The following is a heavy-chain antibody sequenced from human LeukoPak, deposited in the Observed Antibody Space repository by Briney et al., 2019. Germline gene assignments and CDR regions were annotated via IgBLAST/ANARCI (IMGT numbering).Heavy chain of an antibody. CDR1: GGSISSYY. Sequence: SETLSLTCTVSGGSISSYYWSWIRQPPGKGLEWIGYIYYSGSTNYNPSLKSRVTISVDTSKNQFSLKLSSVTAADTAVYYCARRRYGFHYWFDPWGQGTLVTVSS. J-gene: IGHJ5*02. D-gene: IGHD5-18*01. V-gene: IGHV4-59*08. CDR2: IYYSGST. CDR3: ARRRYGFHYWFDP.